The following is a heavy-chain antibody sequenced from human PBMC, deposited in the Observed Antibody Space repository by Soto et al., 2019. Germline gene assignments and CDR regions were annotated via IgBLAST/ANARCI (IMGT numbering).Heavy chain of an antibody. CDR3: ARLGDYVLGD. J-gene: IGHJ4*02. V-gene: IGHV4-34*01. D-gene: IGHD3-16*01. CDR1: GGSFSGYY. CDR2: INHSGST. Sequence: SETLSLTCAVYGGSFSGYYWSWIRQPPGKGQEWVGEINHSGSTNYNPSLKSRVTISVDTSTNRFSLNLSSVTAADTAVYYCARLGDYVLGDWGQGTLVTVSS.